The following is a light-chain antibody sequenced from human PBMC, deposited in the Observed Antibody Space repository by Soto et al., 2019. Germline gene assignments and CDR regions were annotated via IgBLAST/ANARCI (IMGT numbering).Light chain of an antibody. CDR2: KAF. CDR1: QNINKW. CDR3: QQTLSVPRT. J-gene: IGKJ1*01. V-gene: IGKV1-5*03. Sequence: DIQMTQSPSTLSASVGDRVTITCRASQNINKWMAWYQQKPGQAPKVLIYKAFTLESGVPSRFRGSGSGSGYTLTITSLQPDDVATYYCQQTLSVPRTFGLGTKVDIK.